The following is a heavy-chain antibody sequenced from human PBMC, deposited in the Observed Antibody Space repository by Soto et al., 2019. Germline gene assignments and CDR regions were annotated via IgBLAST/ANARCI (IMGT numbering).Heavy chain of an antibody. CDR2: ISGSGGST. V-gene: IGHV3-23*01. D-gene: IGHD6-19*01. Sequence: GGSLRLSCAASGFTFSSYAMSWVRQAPGKGLEWVSAISGSGGSTYYADSVKGRFTISRDNSKNTLYLQMNSLRAEDTAVYYCAKAPGYSSGWSSGDYWGQGTLVIVSS. CDR3: AKAPGYSSGWSSGDY. J-gene: IGHJ4*02. CDR1: GFTFSSYA.